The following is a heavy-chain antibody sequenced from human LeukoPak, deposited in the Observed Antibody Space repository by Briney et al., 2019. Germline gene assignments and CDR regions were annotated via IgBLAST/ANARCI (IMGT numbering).Heavy chain of an antibody. Sequence: GGSLRLSCAASGFTFSSYSMNWVRQAPGKGLEWVSSISSSSSYIYYADSVKGRFTISRDNAKNSLYLQMNSLRAEDTAVYYCARVATRIVGATGNWFDPWGQGTLVTVSS. V-gene: IGHV3-21*01. D-gene: IGHD1-26*01. CDR3: ARVATRIVGATGNWFDP. J-gene: IGHJ5*02. CDR2: ISSSSSYI. CDR1: GFTFSSYS.